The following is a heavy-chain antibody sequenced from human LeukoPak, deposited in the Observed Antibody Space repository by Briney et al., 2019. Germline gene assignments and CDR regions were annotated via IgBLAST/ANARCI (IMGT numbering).Heavy chain of an antibody. CDR3: ARFLVDTAMAAYNWFDP. J-gene: IGHJ5*02. D-gene: IGHD5-18*01. V-gene: IGHV4-34*01. Sequence: SETLSLTCAVYGGSFSGYYWSWIRQPPGKGLEWIGEINHSGSTNYNPSLKSRVTISVDTSKNQFSLKLSSVTAADTAVYYCARFLVDTAMAAYNWFDPGGQGTLVTLS. CDR2: INHSGST. CDR1: GGSFSGYY.